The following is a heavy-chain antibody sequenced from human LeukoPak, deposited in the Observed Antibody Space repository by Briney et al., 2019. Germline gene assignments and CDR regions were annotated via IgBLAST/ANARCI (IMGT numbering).Heavy chain of an antibody. J-gene: IGHJ4*02. D-gene: IGHD3-22*01. CDR1: GYTFTGYY. CDR3: ARSTRRFDSSGYFY. CDR2: INPNGGGT. Sequence: ASVKVSCKASGYTFTGYYMHWVRQAPGQGLEWMGRINPNGGGTNYAQKFQGRVTMTRDTSISTAYMELSRLRSDDTAVYYCARSTRRFDSSGYFYWGQGTLVTVSS. V-gene: IGHV1-2*06.